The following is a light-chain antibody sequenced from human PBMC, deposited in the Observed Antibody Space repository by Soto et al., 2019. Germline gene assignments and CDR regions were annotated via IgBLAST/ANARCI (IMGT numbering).Light chain of an antibody. J-gene: IGKJ2*01. CDR1: QSVRSNY. V-gene: IGKV3-20*01. CDR2: GAS. Sequence: EIVLTQSPGTLSLSPGERATLSCRASQSVRSNYLAWYHQKPGQAPRLLIYGASSRATGIPDRFSGSGSGTDFTLTISRLEPEDFAVYYCQHYGRSAYTFGQGTTLEIK. CDR3: QHYGRSAYT.